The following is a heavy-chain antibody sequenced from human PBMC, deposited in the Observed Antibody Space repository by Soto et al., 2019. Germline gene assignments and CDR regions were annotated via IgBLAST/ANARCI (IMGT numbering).Heavy chain of an antibody. V-gene: IGHV1-3*01. D-gene: IGHD2-15*01. Sequence: QVQLVQSGAEVKKPGASVKVSCKASGYTCTSYAMHWVRQAPGQRLEWMGWINAGNGNTKYSQKFQGRVTITRDTSASTADMDLSSLRSEDTAVYYCASDLGGWPDYWGQGTLVTVSS. J-gene: IGHJ4*02. CDR2: INAGNGNT. CDR1: GYTCTSYA. CDR3: ASDLGGWPDY.